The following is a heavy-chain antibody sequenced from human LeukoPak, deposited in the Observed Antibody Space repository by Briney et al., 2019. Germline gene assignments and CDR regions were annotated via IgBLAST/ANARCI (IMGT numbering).Heavy chain of an antibody. CDR2: IIPIFGTA. J-gene: IGHJ3*02. CDR1: GGTFSSYA. V-gene: IGHV1-69*13. CDR3: ARMVGATITYDAFDI. Sequence: SVKVSCKASGGTFSSYAISWLRQAPGQGLEWMGGIIPIFGTANYAQKFQGRGTITADESTSTAYMELSSLRSEDTAVYYCARMVGATITYDAFDIWGQGTMVTVSS. D-gene: IGHD1-26*01.